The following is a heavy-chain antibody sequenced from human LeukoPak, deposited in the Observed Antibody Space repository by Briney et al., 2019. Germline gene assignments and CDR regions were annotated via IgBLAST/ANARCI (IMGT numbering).Heavy chain of an antibody. V-gene: IGHV3-49*03. CDR2: IRSKTYGGAI. Sequence: GGSLRLSCITSGFILGDYAMSWFRQAPGRGREWVGFIRSKTYGGAIEYAASVKGRITISRDDSKSIAYLQMNSLKTEDTAVYYCARDQLGGDPDDYYYYYMDVWGKGTTVIVSS. CDR3: ARDQLGGDPDDYYYYYMDV. J-gene: IGHJ6*03. CDR1: GFILGDYA. D-gene: IGHD4-17*01.